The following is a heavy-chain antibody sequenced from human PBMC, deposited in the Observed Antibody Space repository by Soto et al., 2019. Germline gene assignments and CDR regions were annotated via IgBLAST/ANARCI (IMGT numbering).Heavy chain of an antibody. CDR3: AKESGSLGLDP. J-gene: IGHJ5*02. Sequence: GGSLRLSCAASGFTFSSYGMHWVRQAPGKGLEWVAVISYDGSNKYYADSVKGRFTISRDNSKNTLYLQMNSLRAEDTAVYYCAKESGSLGLDPWGQGTLVTV. CDR2: ISYDGSNK. D-gene: IGHD3-3*01. CDR1: GFTFSSYG. V-gene: IGHV3-30*18.